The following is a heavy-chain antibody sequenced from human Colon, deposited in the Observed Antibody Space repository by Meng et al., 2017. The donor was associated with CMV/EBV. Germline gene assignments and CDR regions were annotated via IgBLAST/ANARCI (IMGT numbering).Heavy chain of an antibody. Sequence: GESLKISCAASGFSFGEYYMSWIRQAPGKGLEWIAYISGPSSTIYYADSVKGRFTISRDNAKNSLFLQMNSLRAEDTAVYYCAKAELRITIFGVVKNYYGMDVWGQGTTVTVSS. CDR2: ISGPSSTI. CDR1: GFSFGEYY. J-gene: IGHJ6*02. D-gene: IGHD3-3*01. CDR3: AKAELRITIFGVVKNYYGMDV. V-gene: IGHV3-11*01.